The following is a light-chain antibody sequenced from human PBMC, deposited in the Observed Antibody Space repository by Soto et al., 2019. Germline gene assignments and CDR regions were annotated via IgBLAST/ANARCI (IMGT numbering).Light chain of an antibody. CDR1: SSNIGKNP. J-gene: IGLJ3*02. CDR3: AVWDDTLSAPV. Sequence: QSVLTQPPSLSGAPRQRVTISCSGSSSNIGKNPVNWYRQFPGKAPELLIYYDDLLSSGVSDRFSGSKYGTSASLAISGLQYEDEADYYCAVWDDTLSAPVFGGGTKVTVL. V-gene: IGLV1-36*01. CDR2: YDD.